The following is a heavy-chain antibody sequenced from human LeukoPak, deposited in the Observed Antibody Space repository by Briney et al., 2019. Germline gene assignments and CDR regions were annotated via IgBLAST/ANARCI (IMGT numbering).Heavy chain of an antibody. J-gene: IGHJ3*02. D-gene: IGHD2-21*02. CDR1: GFTFSSYE. CDR3: ALGPSYCGGDCYSAGAFDI. Sequence: GGSLRLSCAASGFTFSSYEMNWVRQAPGKGLEWVSYISSSGSTIYYADSVKGRFTISRDNAKNSLYLQMNSLRAEDTAVYYCALGPSYCGGDCYSAGAFDIWGQGTMVTVSS. CDR2: ISSSGSTI. V-gene: IGHV3-48*03.